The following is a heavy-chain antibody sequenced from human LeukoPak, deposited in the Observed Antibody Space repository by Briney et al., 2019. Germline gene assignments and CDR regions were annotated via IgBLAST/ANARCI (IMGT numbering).Heavy chain of an antibody. V-gene: IGHV3-15*01. J-gene: IGHJ3*02. CDR3: ATPTTTSYAFDI. Sequence: GGSLRLSCAASGFTLNNAWMNWVRQAPGTGLEWVGRIKSKTDGGTTDYAAPMKGRFTISRDDSKNTLYLQMNSLKTEDTAVYYCATPTTTSYAFDIWGQGTMVTVSS. CDR1: GFTLNNAW. D-gene: IGHD4-11*01. CDR2: IKSKTDGGTT.